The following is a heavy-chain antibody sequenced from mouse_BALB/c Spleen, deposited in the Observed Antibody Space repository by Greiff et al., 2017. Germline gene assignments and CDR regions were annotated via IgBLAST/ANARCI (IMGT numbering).Heavy chain of an antibody. CDR2: IDPANGNT. CDR1: GFNIKDTY. Sequence: VQLQQSGAELVKPGASVKLSCTASGFNIKDTYMHWVKQRPEQGLEWIGRIDPANGNTKYDPKFQGKATITADTSSNTAYLQLSSLTSEDTAVYYCARTRPYYYGSKDYYAMDYWGQGTSVTVSS. V-gene: IGHV14-3*02. J-gene: IGHJ4*01. CDR3: ARTRPYYYGSKDYYAMDY. D-gene: IGHD1-1*01.